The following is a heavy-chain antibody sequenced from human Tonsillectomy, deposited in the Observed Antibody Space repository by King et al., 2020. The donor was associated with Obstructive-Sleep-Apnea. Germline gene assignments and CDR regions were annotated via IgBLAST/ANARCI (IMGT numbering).Heavy chain of an antibody. D-gene: IGHD5-24*01. CDR3: AKEGDGVLDY. CDR2: ISYDGSKK. V-gene: IGHV3-30*18. Sequence: VQLVESGGGVVQPGRSPRLSCAASGFTFSNYGMHWVRQAPGKGLEWVTVISYDGSKKYYADSVKGRFTISRDNSKNTLFLQMNSLRAEDTAVYYCAKEGDGVLDYWGQGTLVTVSS. CDR1: GFTFSNYG. J-gene: IGHJ4*02.